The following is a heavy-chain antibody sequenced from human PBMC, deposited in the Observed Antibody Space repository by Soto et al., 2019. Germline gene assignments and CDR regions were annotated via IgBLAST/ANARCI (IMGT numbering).Heavy chain of an antibody. CDR1: GFIFNDYY. D-gene: IGHD3-16*01. CDR3: ARYAAEVNTFFDH. CDR2: ISGSSGSK. J-gene: IGHJ4*02. V-gene: IGHV3-11*06. Sequence: GGSLRLSCAASGFIFNDYYMSWIRQAPGKGLEWLLNISGSSGSKKYADAGEGRFTISRDNAKKSLYLEMHSLRAEDTAVYYCARYAAEVNTFFDHWGQGTLVTVSS.